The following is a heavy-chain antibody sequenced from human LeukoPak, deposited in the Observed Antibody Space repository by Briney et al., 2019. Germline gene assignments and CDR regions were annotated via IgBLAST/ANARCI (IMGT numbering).Heavy chain of an antibody. V-gene: IGHV3-30*02. Sequence: QSGGSLRLSCAASGLSFTGYGMHWVRQAPDKGPEWLAFIRFDGTKEDYADSVKGRFTISRDNSKNTLYLQMNSLRAEDTAIYYCAKNGDRGAYCTGGTCYPYFYYYMDVWGKGTTVTI. CDR2: IRFDGTKE. CDR3: AKNGDRGAYCTGGTCYPYFYYYMDV. CDR1: GLSFTGYG. D-gene: IGHD2-15*01. J-gene: IGHJ6*03.